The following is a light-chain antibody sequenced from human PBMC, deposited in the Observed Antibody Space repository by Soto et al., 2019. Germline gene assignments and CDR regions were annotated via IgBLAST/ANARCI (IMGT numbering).Light chain of an antibody. CDR2: DNN. Sequence: QSVLTQPPSVSAAPGQKVTISCSGSSSNIGDNYVSWYQQVPGTAPQVLIYDNNKRPSGSPDRFSGSKSGTSATLVITGLQTGDAADDSCGTWDSSPSAGVFGGGTKLTVL. J-gene: IGLJ3*02. CDR1: SSNIGDNY. CDR3: GTWDSSPSAGV. V-gene: IGLV1-51*01.